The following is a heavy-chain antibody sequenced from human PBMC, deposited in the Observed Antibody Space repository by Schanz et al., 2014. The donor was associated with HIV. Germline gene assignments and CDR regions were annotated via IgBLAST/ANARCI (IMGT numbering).Heavy chain of an antibody. D-gene: IGHD3-22*01. J-gene: IGHJ1*01. CDR3: ARRSLNLITLTPKYFDH. Sequence: QVQLQQWGAGLLKPSETLSLTCAVYGGSFGGYFWSWVRQSPGRGLEWIGEINLTGGTNHNPSLKNRFPFSVDTSKNQLSLQLSSGTAADTAIYYCARRSLNLITLTPKYFDHWGQGTLVTVSS. CDR2: INLTGGT. CDR1: GGSFGGYF. V-gene: IGHV4-34*01.